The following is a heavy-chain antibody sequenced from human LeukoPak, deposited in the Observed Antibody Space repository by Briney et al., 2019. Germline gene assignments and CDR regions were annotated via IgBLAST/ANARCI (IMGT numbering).Heavy chain of an antibody. CDR2: ISYDGSNK. D-gene: IGHD3-10*01. CDR1: GFTFSSYA. J-gene: IGHJ4*02. V-gene: IGHV3-30-3*01. Sequence: GGSLRLSCAASGFTFSSYAMHWVRQAPGKGLEWVAVISYDGSNKYYADSAKGRFTISRDNSKNTLYLQMNSLRAEDTAVYYCARDFWFGELRYYFDYWGQGTLVTVSS. CDR3: ARDFWFGELRYYFDY.